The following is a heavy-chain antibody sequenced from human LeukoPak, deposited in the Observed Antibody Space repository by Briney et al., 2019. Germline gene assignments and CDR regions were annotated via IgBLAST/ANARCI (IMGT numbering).Heavy chain of an antibody. D-gene: IGHD3-10*01. J-gene: IGHJ4*02. CDR1: GFTISSYW. Sequence: GGSLRLSCVASGFTISSYWMTWVRQAPGKGLEWVGNIKEDGSEKNYADSVNGRFTTSRDNAKNSLYLQMNSLRAEDTAVYYCAREAITMVRGVKVKYFDYWGQGTLVTVSS. V-gene: IGHV3-7*01. CDR2: IKEDGSEK. CDR3: AREAITMVRGVKVKYFDY.